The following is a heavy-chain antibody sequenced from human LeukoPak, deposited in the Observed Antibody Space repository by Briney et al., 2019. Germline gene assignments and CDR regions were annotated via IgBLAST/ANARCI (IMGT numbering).Heavy chain of an antibody. D-gene: IGHD6-13*01. V-gene: IGHV4-39*01. Sequence: SETLSLICTVSGGSLSSSGYYWAWIRQPPGKGLEWIGSVYYSGTTYYNPSLKSRVTISVDTSKNQFSLKLDSVTAADTAVYFCATPGDSGSWYDFDYWGQGTLVAVSS. CDR1: GGSLSSSGYY. CDR2: VYYSGTT. J-gene: IGHJ4*02. CDR3: ATPGDSGSWYDFDY.